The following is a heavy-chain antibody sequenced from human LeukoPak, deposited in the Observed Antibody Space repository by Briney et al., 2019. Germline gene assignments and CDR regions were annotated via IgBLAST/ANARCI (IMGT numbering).Heavy chain of an antibody. V-gene: IGHV4-34*01. CDR1: GESVNGNY. J-gene: IGHJ6*03. CDR2: IKHGGNT. D-gene: IGHD3-10*01. CDR3: ARLKVRGISPFYYYCYIDV. Sequence: SETLSLTCAVDGESVNGNYWTRIRQPPGKGLEWIGEIKHGGNTNYNPSLKSRVTMSVDTSKNQFSLRLTSVTAADTAVYYCARLKVRGISPFYYYCYIDVWGEGTTVAISS.